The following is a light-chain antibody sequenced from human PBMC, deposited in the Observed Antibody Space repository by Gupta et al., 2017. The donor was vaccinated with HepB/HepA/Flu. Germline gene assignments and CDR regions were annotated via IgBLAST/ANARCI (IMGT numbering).Light chain of an antibody. CDR1: SGHSSDA. CDR3: QTWGTGFRV. J-gene: IGLJ3*02. CDR2: LTSDGSH. V-gene: IGLV4-69*01. Sequence: QLVLPHSPSASASLVASVKVTCTLSSGHSSDAIAWHRQQPEKGPRYLMTLTSDGSHTEGDGIPDRFSGASSGAERDLTISSRQPEDEADYYCQTWGTGFRVFGGGTKLTVL.